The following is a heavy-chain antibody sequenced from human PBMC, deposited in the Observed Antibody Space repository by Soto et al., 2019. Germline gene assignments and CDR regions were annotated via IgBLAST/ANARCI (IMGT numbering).Heavy chain of an antibody. Sequence: SETLSLTCAVSGGSISSSSYYWGWMRQPPGKGLEWIGSIYYSGSTYYNPSLKSRVTISVDTSKNPFSLKMSSVAAADTAVYYCARHPRIAARPGWFDPWGQGTLVTVSS. CDR3: ARHPRIAARPGWFDP. CDR1: GGSISSSSYY. CDR2: IYYSGST. V-gene: IGHV4-39*01. D-gene: IGHD6-6*01. J-gene: IGHJ5*02.